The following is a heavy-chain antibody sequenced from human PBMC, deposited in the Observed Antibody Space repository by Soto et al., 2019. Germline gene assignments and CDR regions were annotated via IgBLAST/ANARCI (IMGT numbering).Heavy chain of an antibody. CDR2: IYYSGRT. J-gene: IGHJ4*02. V-gene: IGHV4-39*01. Sequence: XATLSLTFIVSGESISSSSDYGGWIRQPPGKGLEWIGSIYYSGRTYYNPSFKSRVTISIDTSKNQFSLKLSSVTATDMAVYYCARKRTTVVTQAYFDHWGQGALVTVSS. CDR3: ARKRTTVVTQAYFDH. CDR1: GESISSSSDY. D-gene: IGHD2-21*02.